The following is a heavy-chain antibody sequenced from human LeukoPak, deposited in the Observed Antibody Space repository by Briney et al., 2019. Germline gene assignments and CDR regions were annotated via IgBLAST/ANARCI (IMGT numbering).Heavy chain of an antibody. CDR1: GFTISTYG. V-gene: IGHV3-23*01. Sequence: PGGSLRLSRAAPGFTISTYGMSWVRQAPGKGLEWVSSISGGTTYYADSVKGRFTISRDNSKNTVSLQMNSLRAEDTAVYYCAKSVYHSGNYWGQGTLVTVSS. J-gene: IGHJ4*02. CDR2: ISGGTT. CDR3: AKSVYHSGNY. D-gene: IGHD3-10*01.